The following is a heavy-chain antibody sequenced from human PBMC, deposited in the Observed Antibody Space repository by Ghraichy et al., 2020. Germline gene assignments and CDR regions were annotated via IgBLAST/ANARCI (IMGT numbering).Heavy chain of an antibody. CDR2: INHSGST. CDR1: GGSFSGYY. Sequence: SQTLSLTCAVYGGSFSGYYWSWIRQPPGKGLEWIGEINHSGSTNYNPSLKSRVTISVDTSKNQFSLKLSSVTAADTAVYYCARGPDLLITLTFDIWGQGTMVTVSS. V-gene: IGHV4-34*01. J-gene: IGHJ3*02. D-gene: IGHD3-22*01. CDR3: ARGPDLLITLTFDI.